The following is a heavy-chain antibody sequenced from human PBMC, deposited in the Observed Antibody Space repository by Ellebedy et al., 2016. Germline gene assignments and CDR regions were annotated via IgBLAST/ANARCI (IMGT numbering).Heavy chain of an antibody. D-gene: IGHD3-3*01. CDR2: IYYSGST. CDR1: GGSISSSSYY. CDR3: AREYYDFWSGLRWFDP. Sequence: SETLSLTCTVSGGSISSSSYYWGWIRQPPGKGLEWIGSIYYSGSTYYNPSLKSRVTISVDTSKNQFSLKLSSVTAADTAVYYCAREYYDFWSGLRWFDPWGQGTLVTVSS. V-gene: IGHV4-39*07. J-gene: IGHJ5*02.